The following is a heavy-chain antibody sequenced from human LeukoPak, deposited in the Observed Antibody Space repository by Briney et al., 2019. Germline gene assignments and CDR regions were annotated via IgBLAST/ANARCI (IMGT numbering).Heavy chain of an antibody. CDR3: ASSFYDLLVYFDY. J-gene: IGHJ4*02. V-gene: IGHV1-69*13. CDR1: GYTFTSYT. Sequence: ASVKVSCKASGYTFTSYTINWVRQAPGQGLEWMGGIIPIFGSSNYAQKFQGRVTITADESTTTAYMELSSLRSEDTAVYYCASSFYDLLVYFDYWGQGTLVTVSS. CDR2: IIPIFGSS. D-gene: IGHD5/OR15-5a*01.